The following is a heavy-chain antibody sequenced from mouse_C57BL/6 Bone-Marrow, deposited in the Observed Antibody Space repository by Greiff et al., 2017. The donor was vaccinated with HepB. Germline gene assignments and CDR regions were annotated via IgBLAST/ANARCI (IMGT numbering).Heavy chain of an antibody. CDR2: ISDGGSYT. D-gene: IGHD3-2*02. CDR3: AHSSGY. Sequence: EVKVEESGGGLVKPGGSLKLSCAASGFTFSSYAMSWVRQTPEKRLEWVATISDGGSYTYYPDNVKGRFTISRDNAKNNLYLQMSHLKSEDTAMYYCAHSSGYWGQGTTLTVSS. CDR1: GFTFSSYA. J-gene: IGHJ2*01. V-gene: IGHV5-4*03.